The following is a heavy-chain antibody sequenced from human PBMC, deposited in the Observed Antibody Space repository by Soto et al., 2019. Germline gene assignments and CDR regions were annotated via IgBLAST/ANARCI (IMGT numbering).Heavy chain of an antibody. V-gene: IGHV3-15*01. J-gene: IGHJ3*02. D-gene: IGHD2-15*01. Sequence: GGSLRLSCAASGFTFSNAWMSWVRQAPGKGLEWVGRIKSKTDGGTTDYAAPVKGRFTISREDSKNTLYLQMKSLKTQDTAVYYGTTNGGDIVVVVDALRRAFVIWGQGTMVTVSS. CDR1: GFTFSNAW. CDR2: IKSKTDGGTT. CDR3: TTNGGDIVVVVDALRRAFVI.